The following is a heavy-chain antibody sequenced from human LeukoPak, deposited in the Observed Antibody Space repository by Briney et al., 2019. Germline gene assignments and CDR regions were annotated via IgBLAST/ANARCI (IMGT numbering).Heavy chain of an antibody. J-gene: IGHJ4*02. CDR2: ISSSSSTI. CDR3: ARARGWLPNYFDY. D-gene: IGHD3-22*01. V-gene: IGHV3-48*01. Sequence: GGSLRLSCAASGFTFSSYSMNWVRQAPGKGLEWVSYISSSSSTIYYADSVKGRFTISRDNAKNSLYLQMNSLRAEDTAAYYCARARGWLPNYFDYWGQGTLVTVSS. CDR1: GFTFSSYS.